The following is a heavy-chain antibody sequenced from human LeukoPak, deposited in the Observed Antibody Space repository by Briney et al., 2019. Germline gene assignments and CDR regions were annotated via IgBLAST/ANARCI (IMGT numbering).Heavy chain of an antibody. D-gene: IGHD5-18*01. CDR3: ARDSVDTAMVLRFDY. CDR1: GFTVSSNY. CDR2: IYSGGST. J-gene: IGHJ4*02. V-gene: IGHV3-66*02. Sequence: GGSLRLSCAASGFTVSSNYMSWVRQAPGKGLEWVSVIYSGGSTYYADSVKGRFTISRDNSKNTLYLQMNSLRAEDTAVYYCARDSVDTAMVLRFDYWGQGTLVTVSS.